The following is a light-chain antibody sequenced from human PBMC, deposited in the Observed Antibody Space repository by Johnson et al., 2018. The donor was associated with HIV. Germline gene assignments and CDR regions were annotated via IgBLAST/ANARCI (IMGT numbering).Light chain of an antibody. CDR1: SSNIGNNY. CDR3: GTWDSGLSAGCV. V-gene: IGLV1-51*01. Sequence: QSVLTQPPSVSATPGQKVTISCSGSSSNIGNNYVSWYQQLPGTAPKLLIYDNNKRPSGFPDRFSGSKSGTSATLGITGLQTGDAADYYCGTWDSGLSAGCVFGTGTKVTVL. CDR2: DNN. J-gene: IGLJ1*01.